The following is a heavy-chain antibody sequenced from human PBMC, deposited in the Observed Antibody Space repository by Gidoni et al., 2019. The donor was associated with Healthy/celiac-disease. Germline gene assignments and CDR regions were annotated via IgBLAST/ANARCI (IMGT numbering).Heavy chain of an antibody. CDR1: GFTFSSYG. CDR3: ARDLFRSSPDY. J-gene: IGHJ4*02. Sequence: QVQLVESGGGVVQPGRSLRLSCAAPGFTFSSYGMHWVRQAPGKGLEWVAVIWYDGSNKYYADSVKGRFTISRDNSKNTLYLQMNSLRAEDTAVYYCARDLFRSSPDYWGQGTLVTVSS. V-gene: IGHV3-33*01. D-gene: IGHD2-2*01. CDR2: IWYDGSNK.